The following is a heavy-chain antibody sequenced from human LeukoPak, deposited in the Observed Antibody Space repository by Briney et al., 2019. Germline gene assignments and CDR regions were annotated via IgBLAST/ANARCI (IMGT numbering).Heavy chain of an antibody. V-gene: IGHV3-21*01. CDR1: GFTFSTYS. D-gene: IGHD2-15*01. CDR3: ARDGGYCSGGSCNNWFDP. J-gene: IGHJ5*02. CDR2: ISSSSSSI. Sequence: GGSLTLSCVASGFTFSTYSMNWVRQAPGKGLEWVSSISSSSSSIYYGDSVKGRFTISRDNAKNSLFLQMNSLRAEDTAVYYWARDGGYCSGGSCNNWFDPWGPGTLVTVSS.